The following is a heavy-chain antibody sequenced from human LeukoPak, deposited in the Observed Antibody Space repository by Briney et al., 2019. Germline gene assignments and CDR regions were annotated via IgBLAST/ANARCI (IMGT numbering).Heavy chain of an antibody. CDR3: ASAQLYSSSWSHNFDY. J-gene: IGHJ4*02. Sequence: SETLSLTCTASGYSIRTSHYWSWIRQPPGKGLEWIGYIYYSGSTNYNPSLKSRVTISVDTSKNQFSLKLSSVTAADTAVYYCASAQLYSSSWSHNFDYWGQGTLVTVSS. CDR1: GYSIRTSHY. CDR2: IYYSGST. V-gene: IGHV4-59*08. D-gene: IGHD6-13*01.